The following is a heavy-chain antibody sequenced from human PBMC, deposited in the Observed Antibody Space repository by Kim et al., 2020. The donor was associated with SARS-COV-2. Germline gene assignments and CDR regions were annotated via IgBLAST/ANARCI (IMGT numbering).Heavy chain of an antibody. D-gene: IGHD5-12*01. J-gene: IGHJ6*02. CDR1: GFTFRNAW. CDR3: IADVDIVAPYAMDV. CDR2: IKGRPDGGTT. V-gene: IGHV3-15*01. Sequence: GGSLRLSCAASGFTFRNAWMSWVRQPPGKGLEWVGRIKGRPDGGTTDYAAPVKGRFTIARDDSENTLYLQMNRLKTEDTAVYYCIADVDIVAPYAMDVWGHGTTVTVSS.